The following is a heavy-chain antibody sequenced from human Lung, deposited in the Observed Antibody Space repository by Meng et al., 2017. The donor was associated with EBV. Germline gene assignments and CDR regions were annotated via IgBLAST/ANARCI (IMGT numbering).Heavy chain of an antibody. CDR3: ARGDGGNGSDY. D-gene: IGHD4-23*01. CDR2: INPSGGST. CDR1: GYTFTNYC. V-gene: IGHV1-46*01. Sequence: QVELVQSGAEVKKPGASVKVSCKASGYTFTNYCMHWVRQAPGQGLEWMGVINPSGGSTNYAQKFQGRLTMTRDTSTSTVYMELSSLRSEDTAVYYCARGDGGNGSDYWGQGTLVTVSS. J-gene: IGHJ4*02.